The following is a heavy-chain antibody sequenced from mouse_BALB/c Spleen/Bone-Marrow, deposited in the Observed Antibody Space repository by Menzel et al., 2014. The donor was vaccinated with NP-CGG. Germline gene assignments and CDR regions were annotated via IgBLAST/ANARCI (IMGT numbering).Heavy chain of an antibody. Sequence: EVKLGVSGGGLVQPGGSLKLSCAASGFDFSRYWMSWVRQAPGKGLEWIGVINPDSSTINYTPSLKDKFIISRDNAKNTLYLRMSEVRSEDTALYYCARQGYYGYSDYWGQGTTLTVSS. CDR3: ARQGYYGYSDY. D-gene: IGHD1-2*01. J-gene: IGHJ2*01. CDR1: GFDFSRYW. V-gene: IGHV4-1*02. CDR2: INPDSSTI.